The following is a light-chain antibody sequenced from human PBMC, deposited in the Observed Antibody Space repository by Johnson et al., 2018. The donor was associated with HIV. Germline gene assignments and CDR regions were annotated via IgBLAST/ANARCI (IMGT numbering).Light chain of an antibody. CDR2: DND. V-gene: IGLV1-51*01. CDR1: SSNIGNNY. CDR3: ETWDSSLSGV. Sequence: QSVLTQSPSVSAAPGQKVTISCSGSSSNIGNNYVSWYQQLPGAAPKLLIFDNDKRPSGIPDRFSGSKSGTSATLGITGLQTGDEADYYCETWDSSLSGVFGTGTKVTF. J-gene: IGLJ1*01.